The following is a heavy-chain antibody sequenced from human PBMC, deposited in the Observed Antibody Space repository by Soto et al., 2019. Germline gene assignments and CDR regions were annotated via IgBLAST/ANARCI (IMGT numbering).Heavy chain of an antibody. CDR1: GGSVNGYY. J-gene: IGHJ5*02. CDR2: INHTGGT. D-gene: IGHD3-3*01. CDR3: ATSMTVFGLLIPPVAP. V-gene: IGHV4-34*02. Sequence: QVHLQQWGAGLLKPSETLSLTCAVDGGSVNGYYWNWIRQPPGKGLEWIGEINHTGGTHYNPSLKSRLTMSVDTPKTPLSPRLTSVTAAHTAIYYCATSMTVFGLLIPPVAPCGQATQVTVPS.